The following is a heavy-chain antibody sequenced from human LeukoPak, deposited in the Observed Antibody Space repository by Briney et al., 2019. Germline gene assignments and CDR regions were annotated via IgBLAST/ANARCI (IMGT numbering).Heavy chain of an antibody. J-gene: IGHJ4*02. CDR1: GFTFSSYS. Sequence: GGSLRLSCAASGFTFSSYSMHWVRQAPGKGLGWVSRINSDGSSTTYADSVKGRFTISRDNARNTLYLLMNSLRAEDRAVYYSARDSSGWYRDWGQGTLVTVSS. D-gene: IGHD6-19*01. CDR2: INSDGSST. V-gene: IGHV3-74*03. CDR3: ARDSSGWYRD.